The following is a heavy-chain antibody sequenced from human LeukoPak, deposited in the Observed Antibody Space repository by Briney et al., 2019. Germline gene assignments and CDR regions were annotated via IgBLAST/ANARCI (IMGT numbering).Heavy chain of an antibody. CDR2: IYTSGST. CDR1: GGSISSYY. V-gene: IGHV4-4*07. Sequence: PSETLSLTCTVSGGSISSYYWSWIRQPAGKGLEWIGRIYTSGSTNYNPSLKSRVTMSVDTSKNQFSLKLSSVTAADTAVYYCARVARLSNYYYGMDVWGQGTTVTVSS. CDR3: ARVARLSNYYYGMDV. J-gene: IGHJ6*02. D-gene: IGHD3-16*01.